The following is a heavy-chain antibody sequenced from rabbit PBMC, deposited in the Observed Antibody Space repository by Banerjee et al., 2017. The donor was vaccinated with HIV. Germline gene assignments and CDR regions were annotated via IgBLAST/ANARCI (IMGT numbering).Heavy chain of an antibody. D-gene: IGHD1-1*01. CDR3: ARGDISSGWDL. V-gene: IGHV1S45*01. CDR1: GLDFSSSYW. J-gene: IGHJ6*01. Sequence: QEQLVESGGGLVTPGGSLTLTCTASGLDFSSSYWICWVRQAPGKGLEWIACIYTSSGSTYYATWAKGRFTISGTSSTTVTLQMTSLTAADTATYFCARGDISSGWDLWGQGTLVTVS. CDR2: IYTSSGST.